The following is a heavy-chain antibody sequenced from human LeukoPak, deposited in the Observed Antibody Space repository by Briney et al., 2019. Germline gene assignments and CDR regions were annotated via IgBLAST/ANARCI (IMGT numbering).Heavy chain of an antibody. CDR1: GFTFSRYA. D-gene: IGHD3-22*01. CDR3: AKYAGAGAYDRHNEFDS. V-gene: IGHV3-30*18. J-gene: IGHJ4*02. Sequence: GGSLRLSCTASGFTFSRYAMHWLRQAPGKGLEWVAVVAYDGSNKYPADSLKGRFTISRDNSKNTLFLEMNSLRPEDTAVYYCAKYAGAGAYDRHNEFDSWGQGTLVTVSS. CDR2: VAYDGSNK.